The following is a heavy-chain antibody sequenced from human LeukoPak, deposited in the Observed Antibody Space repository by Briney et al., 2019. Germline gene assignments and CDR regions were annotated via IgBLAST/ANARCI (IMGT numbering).Heavy chain of an antibody. J-gene: IGHJ3*02. V-gene: IGHV4-59*01. Sequence: PSETLSLTCTVSAGSIRGYYWSWIRQPPGKGLEWIGYITYSGSTNYNPSLKSRVTISVDTSKNQFSLKLSSVTATDTAVYYCARDRERAFDIWGQGTLVTVSS. D-gene: IGHD1-26*01. CDR2: ITYSGST. CDR3: ARDRERAFDI. CDR1: AGSIRGYY.